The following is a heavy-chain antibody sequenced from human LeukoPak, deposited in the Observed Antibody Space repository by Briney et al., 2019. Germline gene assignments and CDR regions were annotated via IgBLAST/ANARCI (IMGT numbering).Heavy chain of an antibody. CDR3: ARLGYCSGGSCFGGLLYYYYYMDV. CDR2: IYWNDDK. CDR1: GFSLSTSGVG. J-gene: IGHJ6*03. Sequence: ESGPTLVKPTQTLTLTCTFSGFSLSTSGVGVGWIRQPPGKALEWLALIYWNDDKRYSPSLKSRLTITKDTSKNQVVLTMTNMDPVDTATYYCARLGYCSGGSCFGGLLYYYYYMDVWGKGTTVTISS. V-gene: IGHV2-5*01. D-gene: IGHD2-15*01.